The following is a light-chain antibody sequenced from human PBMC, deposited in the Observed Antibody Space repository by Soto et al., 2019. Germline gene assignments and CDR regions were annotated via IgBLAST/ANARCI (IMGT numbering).Light chain of an antibody. CDR1: VSDVGGYYY. CDR2: GVT. Sequence: QSALTQPASVSGSPGQSITISCTGTVSDVGGYYYVSWYQHQPGKPPQLIIYGVTIRPSGVSSRFSGSKSGNTASLTISGLQAEDEADYYCSSYVSSSIVVFGGGTKLTVL. CDR3: SSYVSSSIVV. J-gene: IGLJ3*02. V-gene: IGLV2-14*01.